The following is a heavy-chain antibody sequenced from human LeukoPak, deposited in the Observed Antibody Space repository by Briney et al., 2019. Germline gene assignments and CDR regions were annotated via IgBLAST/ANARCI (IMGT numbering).Heavy chain of an antibody. J-gene: IGHJ5*02. CDR3: ARDIGLRKAAPPGWFDP. Sequence: GGSLRLYCAASGFTFSSYWMSWVRQAPGKGLEWVASIKQDGSEKYRVDSVKGRFTISRDNANNSLYLQMNSLRADDTAVYYCARDIGLRKAAPPGWFDPWGQGALVTVSS. CDR2: IKQDGSEK. CDR1: GFTFSSYW. V-gene: IGHV3-7*01. D-gene: IGHD6-6*01.